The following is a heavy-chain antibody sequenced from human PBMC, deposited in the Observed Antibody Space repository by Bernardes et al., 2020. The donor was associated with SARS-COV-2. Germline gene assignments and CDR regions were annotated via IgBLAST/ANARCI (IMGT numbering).Heavy chain of an antibody. D-gene: IGHD3-9*01. CDR3: AKTDMTRTRRGSYYGMDV. CDR1: GFTFRSYA. V-gene: IGHV3-23*01. Sequence: GGSLRLSCAASGFTFRSYAMSWVRQTPGKGLEWVSAISGSGGSTYYADSVKGRFTISRDNSKNTLYLQMNSLRAEDTAVYYCAKTDMTRTRRGSYYGMDVWGQGTTVTVSS. J-gene: IGHJ6*02. CDR2: ISGSGGST.